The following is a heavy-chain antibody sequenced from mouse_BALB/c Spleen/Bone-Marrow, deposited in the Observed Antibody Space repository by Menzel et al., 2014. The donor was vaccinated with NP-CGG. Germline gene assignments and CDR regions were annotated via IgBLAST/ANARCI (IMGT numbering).Heavy chain of an antibody. J-gene: IGHJ2*01. CDR1: VFTFSTYW. V-gene: IGHV1-5*01. D-gene: IGHD3-1*01. CDR2: FYPGNSDT. Sequence: VLLPHFWSVLAMPGAALQLSFSASVFTFSTYWMHWVKPRPGQGLEWIGTFYPGNSDTTYNQKFKGKAKLTAVTSTSTAYMDLSSLTNEDSAVYYCTTLARTNIDNWGQGTTLT. CDR3: TTLARTNIDN.